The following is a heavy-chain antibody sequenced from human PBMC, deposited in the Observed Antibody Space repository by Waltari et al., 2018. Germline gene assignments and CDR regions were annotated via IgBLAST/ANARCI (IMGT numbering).Heavy chain of an antibody. CDR2: TYYTGNS. D-gene: IGHD2-15*01. Sequence: QVRLQESGPRLVKSSQTLSLTCTVSGGRLTNADYYWSWSRQSPGKGLEWIGDTYYTGNSNYNPSLKSRITISVDTSKNQFSLKLTSVTAADTAVYYCARDFGYSSADWGQGILVTVSS. CDR1: GGRLTNADYY. CDR3: ARDFGYSSAD. V-gene: IGHV4-30-4*01. J-gene: IGHJ4*02.